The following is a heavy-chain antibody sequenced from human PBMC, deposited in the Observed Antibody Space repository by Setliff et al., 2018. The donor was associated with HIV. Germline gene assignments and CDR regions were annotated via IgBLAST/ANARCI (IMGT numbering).Heavy chain of an antibody. CDR2: LGVRGDT. Sequence: GGSLRLSCVVSGFTLRSYDMYWVRQAPGKGLEWVSGLGVRGDTYYTGSVKGRFAISRDNAENSVHLQMNSLRAEDTAVYYCARDWNGSGRAMDVWGKGTTVTVSS. V-gene: IGHV3-13*01. CDR3: ARDWNGSGRAMDV. D-gene: IGHD3-10*01. J-gene: IGHJ6*03. CDR1: GFTLRSYD.